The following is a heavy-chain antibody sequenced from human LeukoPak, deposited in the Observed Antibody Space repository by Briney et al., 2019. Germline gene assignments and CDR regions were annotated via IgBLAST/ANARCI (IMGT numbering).Heavy chain of an antibody. Sequence: SVKVSCKASGGTFSSYAISWVRQAPGQGREWMGGIIPIFGTANYAQKFQGRVTITADESTSTAYMELRSLRSDDTAVYYCASLDLDCSSTSCYPRNWFDPWGQGTLVTVSS. CDR2: IIPIFGTA. CDR1: GGTFSSYA. J-gene: IGHJ5*02. D-gene: IGHD2-2*01. V-gene: IGHV1-69*13. CDR3: ASLDLDCSSTSCYPRNWFDP.